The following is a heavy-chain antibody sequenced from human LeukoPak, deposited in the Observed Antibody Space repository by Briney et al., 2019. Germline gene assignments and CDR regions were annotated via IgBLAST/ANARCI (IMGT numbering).Heavy chain of an antibody. Sequence: ASVKVSCKASGYTFTGYHMHWVRQAPGQGLEWMGWINPNSGGTNYAQKFQGRVTMTRDTSISTAYMELSRLRSDDTAVYYCAFTYGSGSYYYYYYYGMDVWGQGTTVTVSS. CDR1: GYTFTGYH. CDR2: INPNSGGT. D-gene: IGHD3-10*01. V-gene: IGHV1-2*02. J-gene: IGHJ6*02. CDR3: AFTYGSGSYYYYYYYGMDV.